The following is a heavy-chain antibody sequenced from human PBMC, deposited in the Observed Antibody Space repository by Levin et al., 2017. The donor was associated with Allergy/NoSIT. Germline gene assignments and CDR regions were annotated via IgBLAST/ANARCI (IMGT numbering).Heavy chain of an antibody. V-gene: IGHV4-31*03. J-gene: IGHJ5*02. D-gene: IGHD1-14*01. CDR3: ARVRNRWFDP. Sequence: SETLSLTCNVSGSSISSGFYYWSWIRQHPERGLELIGYLYYSGKTYYNPSLESRVTMSVDTSENHFSLRLNSVTAADTSVYYCARVRNRWFDPWGQGTLVTVSS. CDR2: LYYSGKT. CDR1: GSSISSGFYY.